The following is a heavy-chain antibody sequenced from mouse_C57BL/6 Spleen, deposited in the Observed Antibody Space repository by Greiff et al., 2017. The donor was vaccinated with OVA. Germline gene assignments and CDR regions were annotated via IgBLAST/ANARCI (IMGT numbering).Heavy chain of an antibody. CDR2: IYPSDSET. CDR3: ARGSTVVERAWFAY. CDR1: GYTFTSYW. J-gene: IGHJ3*01. Sequence: QVQLQQPGAELVRPGSSVKLSCKASGYTFTSYWMDWVKQRPGQGLEWIGNIYPSDSETHYNQKFKDKATLTVDKSSSTAYMQLSSLTSEDSAVYYCARGSTVVERAWFAYWGQGTLVTVSA. D-gene: IGHD1-1*01. V-gene: IGHV1-61*01.